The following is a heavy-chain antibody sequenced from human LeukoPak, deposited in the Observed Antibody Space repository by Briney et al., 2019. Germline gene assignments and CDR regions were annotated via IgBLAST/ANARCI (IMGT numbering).Heavy chain of an antibody. D-gene: IGHD5-12*01. CDR1: GFTFSSYA. Sequence: GGSLRLSCAASGFTFSSYAMSWVRQAPGKGLEWVSTISASAGSTYYADSVKGRFTVSRDNSKNTLYLQMNSLRAEDTAVYYCAKAGEWLRLLPYYFDYWGQGTLVTVSS. J-gene: IGHJ4*02. CDR2: ISASAGST. CDR3: AKAGEWLRLLPYYFDY. V-gene: IGHV3-23*01.